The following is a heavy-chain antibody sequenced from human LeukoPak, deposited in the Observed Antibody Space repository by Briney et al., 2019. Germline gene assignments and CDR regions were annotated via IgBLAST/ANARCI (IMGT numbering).Heavy chain of an antibody. CDR3: ARVSRKVGATLKEYYFDY. D-gene: IGHD1-26*01. Sequence: ASVKDSCKASGYTFTSYDINWVRQATGQGLEWMGWMNPNSGNTGYAQKFQGRVTMTRNTSISTAYMELSSLRSEDTAVYYCARVSRKVGATLKEYYFDYWGQGTLVTVSS. CDR1: GYTFTSYD. CDR2: MNPNSGNT. V-gene: IGHV1-8*01. J-gene: IGHJ4*02.